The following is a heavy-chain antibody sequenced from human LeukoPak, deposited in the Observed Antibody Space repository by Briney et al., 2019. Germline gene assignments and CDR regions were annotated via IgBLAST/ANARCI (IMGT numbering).Heavy chain of an antibody. Sequence: GASVKVSCKASVYTFTSYGISWVRQPPGQGLAWMGWISAYNGNTNYPQKLQDRVTMTTDTSTSTAYMELRSLRSDDTAVYYCARPDYDILTGYYPPSALDYWGQGTLVTVSS. J-gene: IGHJ4*02. D-gene: IGHD3-9*01. CDR1: VYTFTSYG. V-gene: IGHV1-18*01. CDR2: ISAYNGNT. CDR3: ARPDYDILTGYYPPSALDY.